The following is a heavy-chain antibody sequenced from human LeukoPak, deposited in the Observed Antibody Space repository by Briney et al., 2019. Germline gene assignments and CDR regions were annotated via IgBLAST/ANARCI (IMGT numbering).Heavy chain of an antibody. CDR2: INGGSYTI. J-gene: IGHJ6*02. D-gene: IGHD3-10*01. CDR1: GFTFSAYS. CDR3: ARELGYYGSGSYSPSYYYYGMDV. Sequence: GGSLRLSCAASGFTFSAYSMNWVRQAPGKGLEWVSYINGGSYTIYYADSVKGRFTISRDNAKNSLSLQTNSLRDEDTAVYYCARELGYYGSGSYSPSYYYYGMDVWGQGTTVTVSS. V-gene: IGHV3-48*02.